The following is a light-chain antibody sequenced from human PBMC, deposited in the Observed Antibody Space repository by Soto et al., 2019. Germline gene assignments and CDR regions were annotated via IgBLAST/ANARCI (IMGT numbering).Light chain of an antibody. CDR3: QQRSNWPQGLT. CDR1: QSVSSY. Sequence: EIVLTQFPATLSLSPGERATLSCRASQSVSSYLAWYQQKPGQAPRLLIYDASNRATGIPARFSGSGSGTDFTLTISSLEPEDFAVYYCQQRSNWPQGLTFGGGTKVDIK. J-gene: IGKJ4*01. CDR2: DAS. V-gene: IGKV3-11*01.